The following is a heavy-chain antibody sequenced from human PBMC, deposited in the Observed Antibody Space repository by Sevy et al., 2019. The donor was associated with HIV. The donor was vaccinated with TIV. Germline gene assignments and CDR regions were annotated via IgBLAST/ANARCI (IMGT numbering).Heavy chain of an antibody. CDR1: GDSVSTSNKF. D-gene: IGHD2-8*01. J-gene: IGHJ4*02. V-gene: IGHV4-39*01. Sequence: SETLSLTCTVSGDSVSTSNKFWGWIRQPPGKGLEWIGSIHLTLSTFYNPSLKSRVIISEDTWKNQFSLRLSSVSAADTAVYYCAGRQDGVGSAQGDSTSYPYAGDHYLDRWGRGTLVTVSS. CDR2: IHLTLST. CDR3: AGRQDGVGSAQGDSTSYPYAGDHYLDR.